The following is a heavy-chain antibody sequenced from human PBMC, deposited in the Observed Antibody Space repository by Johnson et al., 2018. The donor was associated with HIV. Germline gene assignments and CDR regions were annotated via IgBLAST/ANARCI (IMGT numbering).Heavy chain of an antibody. Sequence: QVQLVESGGGLVQPGRSLRLSCAASGFTFRSYAMHWVRQAPGKGLEWVAFIRYDGSNKYYADSVKGRFTISRDNSKNTLYLQMNSLRAEDTAVYYCARDQNIVLMVYAAPGAFDIWGQGTMVTVSS. CDR2: IRYDGSNK. V-gene: IGHV3-30-3*01. D-gene: IGHD2-8*01. J-gene: IGHJ3*02. CDR1: GFTFRSYA. CDR3: ARDQNIVLMVYAAPGAFDI.